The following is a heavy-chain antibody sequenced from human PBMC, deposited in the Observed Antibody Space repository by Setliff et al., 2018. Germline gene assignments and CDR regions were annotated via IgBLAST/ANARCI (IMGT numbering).Heavy chain of an antibody. CDR1: GGSISPYF. J-gene: IGHJ6*02. Sequence: SETLSLTCTVSGGSISPYFWSWIRQSPGKGLEWIGYIYHNGNTNFNPSLKSRVTMSVDTSKNQFALNLTSVTAADTAVYCCARDRSAYSYGLDVWGQGTTVTVSS. CDR3: ARDRSAYSYGLDV. V-gene: IGHV4-4*08. CDR2: IYHNGNT.